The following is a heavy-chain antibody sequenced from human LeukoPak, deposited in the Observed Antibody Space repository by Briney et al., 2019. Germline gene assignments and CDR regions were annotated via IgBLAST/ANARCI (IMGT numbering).Heavy chain of an antibody. CDR3: ASEVGGTHYCYGMDV. D-gene: IGHD3-16*01. J-gene: IGHJ6*02. Sequence: PGGSLRLSCAASGFTFSDYYMSWIRQAPGKGLEWVSYISSSSSYTNYADSVKGRFTISRDNAKNSLYLQMNSLRAEDTAVYYCASEVGGTHYCYGMDVWGQGTTVTVSS. CDR2: ISSSSSYT. V-gene: IGHV3-11*05. CDR1: GFTFSDYY.